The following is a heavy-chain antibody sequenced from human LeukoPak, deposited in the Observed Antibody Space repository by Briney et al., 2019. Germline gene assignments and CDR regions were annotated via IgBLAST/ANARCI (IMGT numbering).Heavy chain of an antibody. V-gene: IGHV3-21*01. CDR3: AISMLARHCSSTSCPPGRAFDI. CDR2: ISSSSSYI. CDR1: GFTFSSYS. D-gene: IGHD2-2*01. Sequence: KSGGSLRLSCAASGFTFSSYSMNWVRQAPGKGMEWVSSISSSSSYIYYADSVKGRFTISRDNAKNSLYLQMNSLRAEDTAVYYCAISMLARHCSSTSCPPGRAFDIWGQGTMVTVSS. J-gene: IGHJ3*02.